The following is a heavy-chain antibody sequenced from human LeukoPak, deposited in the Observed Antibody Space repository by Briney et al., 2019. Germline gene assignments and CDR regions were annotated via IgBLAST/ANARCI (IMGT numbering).Heavy chain of an antibody. V-gene: IGHV4-4*07. CDR1: GGSISSYY. J-gene: IGHJ6*02. CDR2: IYTSGST. Sequence: SETLSLTCTASGGSISSYYWSWIRQPAGKGLEWIGRIYTSGSTNYNPSLKSRVTMSVDTSKNQFSLKLSSVTAADTAVYYCARDAYYYGSGSYSHYYYGMDVWGQGTTVTVSS. D-gene: IGHD3-10*01. CDR3: ARDAYYYGSGSYSHYYYGMDV.